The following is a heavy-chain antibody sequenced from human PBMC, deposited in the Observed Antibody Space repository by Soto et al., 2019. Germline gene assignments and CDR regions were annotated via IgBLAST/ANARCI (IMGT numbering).Heavy chain of an antibody. V-gene: IGHV4-31*03. Sequence: PSETLSLTCTVSGGSISSGGYYWSWIRQHPEKGLEWIGYIFYSGSSYYNPSLKSRVTISLDTSKNQFSLKLTSLTAADAAVYYCARAGLTTLELATTYWGQGTLVTVSS. CDR3: ARAGLTTLELATTY. J-gene: IGHJ4*02. CDR1: GGSISSGGYY. CDR2: IFYSGSS. D-gene: IGHD5-12*01.